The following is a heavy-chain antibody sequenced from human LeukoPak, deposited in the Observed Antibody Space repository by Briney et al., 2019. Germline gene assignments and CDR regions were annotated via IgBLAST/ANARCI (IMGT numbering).Heavy chain of an antibody. D-gene: IGHD4-17*01. Sequence: ASVKVSCKASGYSFTNYYMHWVRQAPGQGLEWMAIINPTGGSTSYAQKFQGRVTVTSGTSSSTVYMELTSQRSDDTAVYYCARRSGDYGYYLDYWGQGTLVTVSS. CDR2: INPTGGST. CDR1: GYSFTNYY. V-gene: IGHV1-46*01. J-gene: IGHJ4*02. CDR3: ARRSGDYGYYLDY.